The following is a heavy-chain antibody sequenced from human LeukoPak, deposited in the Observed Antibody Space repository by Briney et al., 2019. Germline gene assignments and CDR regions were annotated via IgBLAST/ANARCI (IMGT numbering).Heavy chain of an antibody. Sequence: GGSLRLSCAAPGFGFSSNWMGWVRQAPGKGLEWVAHIKRDGSQKYYLDSVKGRFTISRDNAKNSLYLQMNSLRVEDTAVYYCARLGLEVGGPNWFDPWGQGTLVTVSS. CDR2: IKRDGSQK. V-gene: IGHV3-7*01. J-gene: IGHJ5*02. D-gene: IGHD1-1*01. CDR1: GFGFSSNW. CDR3: ARLGLEVGGPNWFDP.